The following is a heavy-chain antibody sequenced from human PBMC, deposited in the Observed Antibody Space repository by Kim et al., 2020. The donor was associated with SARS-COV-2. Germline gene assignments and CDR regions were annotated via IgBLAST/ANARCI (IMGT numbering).Heavy chain of an antibody. Sequence: ASVKVSCKVSGYTLTELSIHWVRQAPGQGLEWMGGFDPEDGETIYAQKFQGRVTMTEDTSTATAYMELSSLRSEDTAVYYCATTRYFAWLFPGYYGMDVWGQGTPVTVSS. V-gene: IGHV1-24*01. CDR2: FDPEDGET. CDR3: ATTRYFAWLFPGYYGMDV. D-gene: IGHD3-9*01. CDR1: GYTLTELS. J-gene: IGHJ6*02.